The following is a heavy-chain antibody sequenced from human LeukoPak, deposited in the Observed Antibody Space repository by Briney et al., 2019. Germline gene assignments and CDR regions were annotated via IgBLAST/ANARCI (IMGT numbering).Heavy chain of an antibody. V-gene: IGHV3-53*01. CDR3: ARDIPYYGMDV. D-gene: IGHD3-16*01. Sequence: GGPLRLSCAASGFTFSSNYMSWVRQAPGKGLEWVSVIYSGGSTYYADSVKGRFTISRDNSKNTLYLQMNSLRAEDTAVYYCARDIPYYGMDVWGQGTTVTVSS. CDR1: GFTFSSNY. J-gene: IGHJ6*02. CDR2: IYSGGST.